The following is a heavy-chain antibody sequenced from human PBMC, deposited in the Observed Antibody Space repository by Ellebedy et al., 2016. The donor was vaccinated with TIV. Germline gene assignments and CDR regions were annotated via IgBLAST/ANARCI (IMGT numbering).Heavy chain of an antibody. J-gene: IGHJ4*02. CDR2: ISAGGDNT. D-gene: IGHD3-22*01. V-gene: IGHV3-23*01. CDR3: TKGTSSGFNYDRVGSEY. Sequence: GESLKISCAASGFTFSSFAMHWVRQAPGKWLEWLSVISAGGDNTYHADSVKGRFTITRENSKNMVYLQMDRLKGEDTAVYYCTKGTSSGFNYDRVGSEYWGQGTLVTVSS. CDR1: GFTFSSFA.